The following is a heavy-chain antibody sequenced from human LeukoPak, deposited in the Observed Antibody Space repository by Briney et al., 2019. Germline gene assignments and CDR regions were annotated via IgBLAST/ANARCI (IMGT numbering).Heavy chain of an antibody. D-gene: IGHD1-26*01. J-gene: IGHJ5*02. CDR2: ISAYNGNT. CDR3: ARARLAGSWELSLPFDP. CDR1: GYTFTSYS. V-gene: IGHV1-18*01. Sequence: GGSLKLSCKASGYTFTSYSISWVRQAPGQGLEWMGWISAYNGNTNYAQTLQGRVTMTTDTSTNTTYMELSSLRSEDTGVYYCARARLAGSWELSLPFDPWGQGTLVTVSS.